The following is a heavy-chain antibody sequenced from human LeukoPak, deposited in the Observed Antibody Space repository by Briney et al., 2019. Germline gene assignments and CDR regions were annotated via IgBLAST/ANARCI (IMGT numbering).Heavy chain of an antibody. Sequence: ASVKVSFKASGYTFTDYYMEWVRQAPGQGLEWMGWINPNSGGTNYAQKFQGRVTMTRDTSISTAYMELSRLRSDDTAVYYCARVRSYCTNGVCYWDLDYWGQGTLVTVSS. V-gene: IGHV1-2*02. CDR3: ARVRSYCTNGVCYWDLDY. CDR2: INPNSGGT. J-gene: IGHJ4*02. CDR1: GYTFTDYY. D-gene: IGHD2-8*01.